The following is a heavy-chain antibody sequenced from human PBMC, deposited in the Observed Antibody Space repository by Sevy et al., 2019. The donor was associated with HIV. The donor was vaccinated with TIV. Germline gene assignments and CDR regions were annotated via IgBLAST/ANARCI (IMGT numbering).Heavy chain of an antibody. CDR1: GGTFSSYA. Sequence: SVKVSCKASGGTFSSYAISWVRQAPGQGLEWMGGIIPIFGTANYAQKFQGRVTITADESTSTAYMELSSLRSEDTAVYYCARDRSSSWYLAYFDYWGQGTLVTVSS. D-gene: IGHD6-13*01. J-gene: IGHJ4*02. V-gene: IGHV1-69*13. CDR2: IIPIFGTA. CDR3: ARDRSSSWYLAYFDY.